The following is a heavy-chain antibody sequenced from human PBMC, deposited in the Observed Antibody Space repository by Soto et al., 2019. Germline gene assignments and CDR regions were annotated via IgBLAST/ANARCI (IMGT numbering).Heavy chain of an antibody. D-gene: IGHD6-13*01. Sequence: PSVKVSCKASGGTFSSYAISWVRQAPGQGLEWMGGIIPIFGTANYAQKFQGRVTITADKSTSTAYMELSSLRSEDTAVYYCARGSWPRSYNWFDPWGQGTLVTVSS. CDR1: GGTFSSYA. CDR3: ARGSWPRSYNWFDP. J-gene: IGHJ5*02. CDR2: IIPIFGTA. V-gene: IGHV1-69*06.